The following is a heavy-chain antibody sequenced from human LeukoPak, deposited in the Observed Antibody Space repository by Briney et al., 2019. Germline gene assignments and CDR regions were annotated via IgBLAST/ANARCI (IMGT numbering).Heavy chain of an antibody. CDR2: IYSGGST. Sequence: QSEGSLGLSCAASGFTVSSNYMSWVRQAPGKGLEWVSVIYSGGSTYYADSVKGRFTISRHNSKNTLYLQMNSLRAEDTAVYYCARVLWNAFDYWGQGTLVTVSS. V-gene: IGHV3-53*04. CDR3: ARVLWNAFDY. J-gene: IGHJ4*02. D-gene: IGHD3-10*01. CDR1: GFTVSSNY.